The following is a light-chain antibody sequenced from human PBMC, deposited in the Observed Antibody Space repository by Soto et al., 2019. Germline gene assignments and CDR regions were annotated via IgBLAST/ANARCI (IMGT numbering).Light chain of an antibody. CDR2: DVT. CDR3: SSYTASNSLAV. Sequence: QSVLTQPASVSGSPGQSITISCTGTSSDVGTYNSVSWYQHHPGRAPKLMIYDVTNRPSGVSDRFSGSKSDNTASLTISGLQAEDEADYYCSSYTASNSLAVFGGGTKLTVL. J-gene: IGLJ2*01. V-gene: IGLV2-14*03. CDR1: SSDVGTYNS.